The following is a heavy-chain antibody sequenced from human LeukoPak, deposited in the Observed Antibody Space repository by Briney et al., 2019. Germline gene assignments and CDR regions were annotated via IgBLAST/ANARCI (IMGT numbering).Heavy chain of an antibody. J-gene: IGHJ4*02. CDR2: IYYSGST. Sequence: SETLSLTCTVSGASISSSSYYWGWIRQPPGKGLEWIGNIYYSGSTYYNPSLRSRVTISVDTPKNQVSLNLSSVTAAVTAVYYCARRPRGLEWFFDYWGQGTLVTVSS. V-gene: IGHV4-39*01. D-gene: IGHD3-3*01. CDR1: GASISSSSYY. CDR3: ARRPRGLEWFFDY.